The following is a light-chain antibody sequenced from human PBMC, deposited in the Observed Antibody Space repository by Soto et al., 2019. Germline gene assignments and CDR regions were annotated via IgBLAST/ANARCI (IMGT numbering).Light chain of an antibody. CDR3: AAWDDSLSVV. CDR1: SSNIGSNH. V-gene: IGLV1-47*01. J-gene: IGLJ2*01. Sequence: QSVLTQPPSASGTPGQRVTISCSGSSSNIGSNHVYWYQQLPGTAPKLLIYRNTQRPSGVPDRFSGSKSGTSASLAISGLRSEDEADYYCAAWDDSLSVVFGGGTKLTVL. CDR2: RNT.